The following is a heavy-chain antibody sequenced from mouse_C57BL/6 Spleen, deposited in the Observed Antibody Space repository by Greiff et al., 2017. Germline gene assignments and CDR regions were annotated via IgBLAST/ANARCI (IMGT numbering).Heavy chain of an antibody. CDR1: GFTFSSYG. CDR3: ARHHTYEYDRGSFAY. J-gene: IGHJ3*01. D-gene: IGHD2-4*01. Sequence: DVMLVESGGDLVKPGGSLKLSCAASGFTFSSYGMSWVRQTPDKRLEWVATISSGGSYTYYPDSVKGRFTISRDNAKNTLYLQMSSLKSEDTAMYYCARHHTYEYDRGSFAYWGQGTLVTVSA. CDR2: ISSGGSYT. V-gene: IGHV5-6*02.